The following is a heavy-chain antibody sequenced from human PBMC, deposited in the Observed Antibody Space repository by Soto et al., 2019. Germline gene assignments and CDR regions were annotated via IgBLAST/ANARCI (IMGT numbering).Heavy chain of an antibody. D-gene: IGHD2-15*01. CDR3: ARDTPRSSGWDV. J-gene: IGHJ6*02. Sequence: EVQLVESGGGLVQPGGSLRLSCAASGFTLSSYSMNWVRQAPGKGLEWVSYINSGSTTIYYADSVKGRFTISRDNAKNSLYLQMNSLRDEDTAVYYCARDTPRSSGWDVWGQGTTVTVSS. CDR1: GFTLSSYS. CDR2: INSGSTTI. V-gene: IGHV3-48*02.